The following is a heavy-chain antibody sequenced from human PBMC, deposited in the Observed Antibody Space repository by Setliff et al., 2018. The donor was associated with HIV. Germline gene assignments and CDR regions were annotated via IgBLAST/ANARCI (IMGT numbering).Heavy chain of an antibody. CDR1: GDSITAYY. V-gene: IGHV4-4*07. D-gene: IGHD2-8*01. Sequence: ASETLSLTCTVSGDSITAYYWTWIRQPPGKGLEWIGRLDSTGTSSYNPSLKSRLTISLDTSKNQFSLKLSSVTAADTAVYYCARQERYCTSADCHRYFNYWGQGTLVTVSS. CDR2: LDSTGTS. CDR3: ARQERYCTSADCHRYFNY. J-gene: IGHJ4*02.